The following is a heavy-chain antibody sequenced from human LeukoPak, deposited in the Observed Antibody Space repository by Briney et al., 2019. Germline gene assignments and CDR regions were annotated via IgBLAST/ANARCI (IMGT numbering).Heavy chain of an antibody. V-gene: IGHV3-7*01. CDR3: ARDLGSGWGYYFDY. D-gene: IGHD6-19*01. CDR2: IKQDGSEK. Sequence: PGGSLRLSCAASGFAFSSYWMSWVRQAPGKGLEWVDNIKQDGSEKYYVDSVKGRFTISRDNAKNSLYLQMNSLRAEDTAVYYCARDLGSGWGYYFDYWGQGTLVTVS. CDR1: GFAFSSYW. J-gene: IGHJ4*02.